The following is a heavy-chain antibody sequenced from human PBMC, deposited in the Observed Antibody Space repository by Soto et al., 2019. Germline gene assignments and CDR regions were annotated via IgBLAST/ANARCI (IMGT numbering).Heavy chain of an antibody. Sequence: QLQLVESGGGVVQPGRSLRLSCAASGFTFSNYILHWVRQAPGKGLGWVAFISYDGSNKDYADSMKGRFTISRDNSKNTLYLQLSSLRPEDTAVYYCAGGDTYYAMGVWGQGTTVTVSS. J-gene: IGHJ6*02. CDR3: AGGDTYYAMGV. CDR1: GFTFSNYI. D-gene: IGHD5-18*01. CDR2: ISYDGSNK. V-gene: IGHV3-30-3*01.